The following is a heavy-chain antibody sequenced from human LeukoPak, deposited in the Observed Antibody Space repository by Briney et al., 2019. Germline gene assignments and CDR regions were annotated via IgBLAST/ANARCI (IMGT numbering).Heavy chain of an antibody. Sequence: GGSLRLSCEASGFTFGSYAMYWVRQAPGKGLEWVAGIFGSGGSAHYADAAKYRFTISRDNSKNTVYLQIKSLRAEDTAVYYCGKTTPGYSSGQKPAWPVDYWGQGTLVTVSS. J-gene: IGHJ4*02. V-gene: IGHV3-23*01. D-gene: IGHD6-19*01. CDR3: GKTTPGYSSGQKPAWPVDY. CDR1: GFTFGSYA. CDR2: IFGSGGSA.